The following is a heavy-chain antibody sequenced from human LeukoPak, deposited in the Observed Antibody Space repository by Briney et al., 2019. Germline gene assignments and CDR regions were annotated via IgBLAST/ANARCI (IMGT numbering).Heavy chain of an antibody. Sequence: GGSLRLSCAASGFTFSSYSMHWVRQAPGKGLEWVSAISGSGGRTYYADSVKGRFTISRDNSKNTLYLQMNSLRAEDTAVYYCAKESGSGGDYLDYWGQGTLVTVSS. J-gene: IGHJ4*02. CDR1: GFTFSSYS. V-gene: IGHV3-23*01. D-gene: IGHD2-15*01. CDR3: AKESGSGGDYLDY. CDR2: ISGSGGRT.